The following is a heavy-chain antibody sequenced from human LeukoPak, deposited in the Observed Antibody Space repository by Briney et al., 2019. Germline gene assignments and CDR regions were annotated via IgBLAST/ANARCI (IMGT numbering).Heavy chain of an antibody. CDR1: GGSISRSINY. J-gene: IGHJ6*02. CDR3: ARHRHDYLYYGMDV. CDR2: ISYSGNT. Sequence: SETLSLTCSVSGGSISRSINYWGWIRQTPGSGMEWIGSISYSGNTYYTPSLKSRVTISVDTSKTQFSLKMSSVTAADTAVYYCARHRHDYLYYGMDVWGQGTTVTVSS. V-gene: IGHV4-39*01.